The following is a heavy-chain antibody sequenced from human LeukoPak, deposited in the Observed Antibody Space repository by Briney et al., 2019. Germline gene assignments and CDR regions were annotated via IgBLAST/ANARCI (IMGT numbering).Heavy chain of an antibody. J-gene: IGHJ4*02. V-gene: IGHV3-21*01. D-gene: IGHD5-18*01. CDR2: ISSSSSYI. CDR3: ARDFSGGCSYGYYYFDY. CDR1: GFTFSSYS. Sequence: GGSLRLSCAASGFTFSSYSMNWVRQAPGKGLEWVSSISSSSSYIYYADSVKGRFTISRDNAKNSLYLQMNSLRAEDTAVYYCARDFSGGCSYGYYYFDYLGQGTLVTVSS.